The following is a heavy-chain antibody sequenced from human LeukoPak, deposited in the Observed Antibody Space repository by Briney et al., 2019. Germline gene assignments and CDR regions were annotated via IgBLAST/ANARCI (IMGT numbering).Heavy chain of an antibody. Sequence: GGSLRLSCAASGFTSSSYAMHWVRQAPGKGLEYVSAISSNGGSTYYTNSVKGRFTISRDNSKNTLYLQMGSLIAEDRAVYYCARARVGLDVSLVAHKYFDYWGQGTLVTVSS. CDR3: ARARVGLDVSLVAHKYFDY. V-gene: IGHV3-64*01. CDR2: ISSNGGST. CDR1: GFTSSSYA. J-gene: IGHJ4*02. D-gene: IGHD2-2*01.